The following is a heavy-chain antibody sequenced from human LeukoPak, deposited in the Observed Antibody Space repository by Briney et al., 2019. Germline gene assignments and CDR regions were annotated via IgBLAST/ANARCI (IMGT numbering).Heavy chain of an antibody. J-gene: IGHJ4*02. V-gene: IGHV3-66*01. CDR2: ISGGGST. CDR1: GFTFSSYW. D-gene: IGHD3-9*01. Sequence: GGSLRLSCAASGFTFSSYWMTWVRQAPGKGLEWVSLISGGGSTYYADSVKGRFTISRDNSKNTLYLQMNSLRAEDTAVYYCAREISDYDHLTGYRAYFFDYWGQGTLVTVSS. CDR3: AREISDYDHLTGYRAYFFDY.